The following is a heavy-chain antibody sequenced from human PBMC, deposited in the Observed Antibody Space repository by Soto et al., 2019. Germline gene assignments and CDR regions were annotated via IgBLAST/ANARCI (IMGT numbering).Heavy chain of an antibody. Sequence: PSETLSLTCTVSGVSISSSSYYWGWIRQPPGKGLEWIGSIYYSGSTYYNPSLKSRVTISVDTSKNQFSLKLSSVTAADTAVYYCARLGYSYGYPDYYGMDVWGQGTTVTVS. J-gene: IGHJ6*02. D-gene: IGHD5-18*01. V-gene: IGHV4-39*01. CDR3: ARLGYSYGYPDYYGMDV. CDR2: IYYSGST. CDR1: GVSISSSSYY.